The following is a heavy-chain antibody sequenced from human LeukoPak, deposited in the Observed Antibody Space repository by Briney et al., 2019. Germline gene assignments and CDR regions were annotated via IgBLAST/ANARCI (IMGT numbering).Heavy chain of an antibody. J-gene: IGHJ6*03. D-gene: IGHD2-2*01. Sequence: GGSLRLSCAASGFTFSSYWMSWVRQAPGKGLEWVANVKQDGSEKYYVDSVKGRFTISRDNAKNSLYLQMNSLRAEDTAVYYCARDLGDCSSTSCYYYYYMDVWGKGTTVTVSS. CDR2: VKQDGSEK. V-gene: IGHV3-7*01. CDR3: ARDLGDCSSTSCYYYYYMDV. CDR1: GFTFSSYW.